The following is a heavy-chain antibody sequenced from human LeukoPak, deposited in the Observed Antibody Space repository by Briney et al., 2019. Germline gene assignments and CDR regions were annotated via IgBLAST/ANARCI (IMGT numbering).Heavy chain of an antibody. Sequence: GESLKISCKGSGYSFTSYWIGWVRQMPGKGLEWMGIIYPGDSDTTYRPSFQGQVTISADKSISTAYLQWSSLKASDSAMYYCGRIPAAGSLKGSFDIWGQGTMVTVSS. V-gene: IGHV5-51*01. CDR3: GRIPAAGSLKGSFDI. J-gene: IGHJ3*02. CDR1: GYSFTSYW. D-gene: IGHD6-13*01. CDR2: IYPGDSDT.